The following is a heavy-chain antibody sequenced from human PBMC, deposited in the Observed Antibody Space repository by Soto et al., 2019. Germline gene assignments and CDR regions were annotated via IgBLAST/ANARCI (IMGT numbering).Heavy chain of an antibody. CDR2: ISGSGGST. D-gene: IGHD3-22*01. CDR3: AKAGYDSSGYYYPRWYFDL. V-gene: IGHV3-23*01. J-gene: IGHJ2*01. Sequence: EVQLLESGGGLVQPGGSLRLSCAASGFTFSSYAMSWVRQAPGKGLEWVSAISGSGGSTYYADSVKGRFTISRDNSKNTLDMQMHSLTAEDTAVYYCAKAGYDSSGYYYPRWYFDLWGRGTLVTVSS. CDR1: GFTFSSYA.